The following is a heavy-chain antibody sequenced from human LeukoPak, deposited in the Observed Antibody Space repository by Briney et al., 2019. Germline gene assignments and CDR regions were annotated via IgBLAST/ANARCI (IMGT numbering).Heavy chain of an antibody. V-gene: IGHV4-59*01. CDR1: GGSISSYY. J-gene: IGHJ4*02. CDR3: ARDVESLYSSSSV. Sequence: SETLSLTCTVSGGSISSYYWSWIRRPPGKGLEWIGYIYYSGSTNYNPSLKSRVTISVDTSKNQFSLKLSFVTAAGTAVYYCARDVESLYSSSSVWGQGTLVTVSS. CDR2: IYYSGST. D-gene: IGHD6-6*01.